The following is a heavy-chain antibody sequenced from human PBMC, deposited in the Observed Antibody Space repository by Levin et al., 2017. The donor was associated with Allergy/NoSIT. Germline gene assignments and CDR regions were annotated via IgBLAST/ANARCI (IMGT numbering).Heavy chain of an antibody. Sequence: GESLKISCKGSGYSFSTYWIGWVRQMPGKGLEWMGIIYPGDSDTRYSPSLQGQVTISADKSITTAYLQWNSLKASDTAMYYCARHRRNSAYYSDYWGQGTLVTVSS. CDR1: GYSFSTYW. D-gene: IGHD1-14*01. J-gene: IGHJ4*02. CDR2: IYPGDSDT. CDR3: ARHRRNSAYYSDY. V-gene: IGHV5-51*01.